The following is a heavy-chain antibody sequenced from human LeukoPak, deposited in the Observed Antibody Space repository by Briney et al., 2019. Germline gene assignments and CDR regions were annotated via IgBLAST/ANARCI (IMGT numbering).Heavy chain of an antibody. CDR1: GSTLTSYE. V-gene: IGHV3-48*03. D-gene: IGHD1-1*01. Sequence: PGGSLRPSCAASGSTLTSYEMNWVRQAPGKGLEWVAYISSTGTTISYAVSVKGRFTISRDNTRNSLYLQMNSLRDEDTAIYYCARDERPNVFDLWGQGTMVTVSS. CDR3: ARDERPNVFDL. J-gene: IGHJ3*01. CDR2: ISSTGTTI.